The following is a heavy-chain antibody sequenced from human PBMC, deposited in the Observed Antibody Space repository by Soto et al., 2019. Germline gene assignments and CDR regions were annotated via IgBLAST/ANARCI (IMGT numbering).Heavy chain of an antibody. V-gene: IGHV1-8*01. Sequence: GASVKVSCKASGYTFTSYDINWVRQATGQGLEWMGWMNPNSGNTGYAQKFQGRVTMTRNTSISTAYMELSSLRSEDTAVYYCARGRYDFWSGYYFKPHDAFDIWGQGTMVTVS. CDR3: ARGRYDFWSGYYFKPHDAFDI. D-gene: IGHD3-3*01. CDR2: MNPNSGNT. J-gene: IGHJ3*02. CDR1: GYTFTSYD.